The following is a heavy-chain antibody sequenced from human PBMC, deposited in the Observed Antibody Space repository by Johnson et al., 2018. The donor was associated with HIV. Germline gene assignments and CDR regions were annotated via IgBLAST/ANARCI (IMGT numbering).Heavy chain of an antibody. CDR1: GFTFRNYG. D-gene: IGHD3-10*01. Sequence: QVQLVESGGGVVQPGRSLRLSCAASGFTFRNYGIHWVRQAPGKGLEWVAVISYDGSDKYYADSVKGRFTISIDTSKNTLYLQMNTLRAEDTAVYYCANLPQPFHYYDSGRPNTFDIWGQGTMVTVSS. CDR2: ISYDGSDK. CDR3: ANLPQPFHYYDSGRPNTFDI. V-gene: IGHV3-30*18. J-gene: IGHJ3*02.